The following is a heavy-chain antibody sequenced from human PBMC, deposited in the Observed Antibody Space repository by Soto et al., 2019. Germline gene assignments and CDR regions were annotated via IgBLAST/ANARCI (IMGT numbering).Heavy chain of an antibody. V-gene: IGHV2-26*01. CDR3: ARITHRSGWAGFDY. CDR1: GFSLSIAGMC. Sequence: QVTLKESGPVLLKPTETLTLTCTVSGFSLSIAGMCVSWVRQPPVKALEWLAHIFSNDEKSYNTSLKSRLTISTDSSRGQVVLPITNMDPLDTATYDCARITHRSGWAGFDYWGQGTLVTVSS. D-gene: IGHD6-19*01. CDR2: IFSNDEK. J-gene: IGHJ4*02.